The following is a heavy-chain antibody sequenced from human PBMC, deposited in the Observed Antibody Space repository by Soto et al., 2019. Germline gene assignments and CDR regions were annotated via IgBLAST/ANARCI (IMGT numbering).Heavy chain of an antibody. V-gene: IGHV3-23*01. J-gene: IGHJ4*02. Sequence: EVQLLESGGALVQPGGSLRLSCAASGFTFSTYAMSWVRQAPGKGLEWVSAISGSGGSTYYADSVKGRFTVSRDNSKNTLYLQMNSLRAEDTAVYFCAKEHGFLESYFDYWRQGTLVTVSS. CDR1: GFTFSTYA. CDR3: AKEHGFLESYFDY. CDR2: ISGSGGST. D-gene: IGHD3-3*01.